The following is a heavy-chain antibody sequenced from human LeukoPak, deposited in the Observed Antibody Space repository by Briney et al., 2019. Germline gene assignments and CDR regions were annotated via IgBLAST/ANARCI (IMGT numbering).Heavy chain of an antibody. D-gene: IGHD6-19*01. Sequence: GGSLRLSCAASGFTFSSYAMSWVRQAPGKGLEWVSAISGSCGSTYYADSVKGRFTISRDNSKNTLYLQMNSLRAEDTAVYYCAKRKESSGWYFSSGAEYFQHWGQGTLVTVSS. CDR1: GFTFSSYA. CDR2: ISGSCGST. V-gene: IGHV3-23*01. CDR3: AKRKESSGWYFSSGAEYFQH. J-gene: IGHJ1*01.